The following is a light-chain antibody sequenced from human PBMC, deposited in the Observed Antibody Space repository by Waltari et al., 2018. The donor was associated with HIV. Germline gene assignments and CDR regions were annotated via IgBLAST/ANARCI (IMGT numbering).Light chain of an antibody. CDR1: QSLLYGPNIKNR. Sequence: DIVMTQSPDSLSVSLGERATINCKSSQSLLYGPNIKNRLAWYQQRPGQPPKLLISWASTRESGVPDRFSGSGSGTDFTLTINSLQAEDVAVYYCQQFSLSPPLTFGGGTKVEIK. V-gene: IGKV4-1*01. J-gene: IGKJ4*01. CDR3: QQFSLSPPLT. CDR2: WAS.